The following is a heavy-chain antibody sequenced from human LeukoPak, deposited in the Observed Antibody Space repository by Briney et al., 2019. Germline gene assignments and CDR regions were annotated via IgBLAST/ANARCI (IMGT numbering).Heavy chain of an antibody. V-gene: IGHV4-39*07. CDR3: AREVAVTGDLYNWFDP. CDR2: INHSGST. J-gene: IGHJ5*02. CDR1: GGSISSSSYY. Sequence: PSETLSLTCTVSGGSISSSSYYWSWIRQPPGKGLEWIGKINHSGSTNYNPSLKSRVTISVGTSKNQFSLKLSSVTAADTAVYYCAREVAVTGDLYNWFDPWGQGTLVTVSS. D-gene: IGHD2-21*02.